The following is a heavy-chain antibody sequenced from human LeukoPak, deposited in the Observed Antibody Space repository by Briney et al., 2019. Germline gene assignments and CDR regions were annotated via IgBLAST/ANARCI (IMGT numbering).Heavy chain of an antibody. CDR3: ASARADSSGWYYFDY. J-gene: IGHJ4*02. CDR1: GYSFTSYW. Sequence: GESLKISCKGSGYSFTSYWIGWVRQMPGKGLEWMGNIYPGDSDTRYSPSFQGQVTISADKSISTAYLQWSSLKASDTAMYYCASARADSSGWYYFDYWGQGTLVTVSS. V-gene: IGHV5-51*01. D-gene: IGHD6-19*01. CDR2: IYPGDSDT.